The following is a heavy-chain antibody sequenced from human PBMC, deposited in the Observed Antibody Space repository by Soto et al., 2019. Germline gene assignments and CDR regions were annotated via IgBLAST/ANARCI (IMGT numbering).Heavy chain of an antibody. J-gene: IGHJ6*02. V-gene: IGHV3-23*01. CDR3: AKERTSSTYDGMDV. D-gene: IGHD6-6*01. Sequence: EVQLLESGGGLIQPGGSLRLSCAGSGFTFSDYGMNWVRQPPGKGLEWVSGLTWGGSAYYAESVRGRFTISRDNSKSILYVQMNSLRVEDTAVYYCAKERTSSTYDGMDVWGQGTPVTVSS. CDR2: LTWGGSA. CDR1: GFTFSDYG.